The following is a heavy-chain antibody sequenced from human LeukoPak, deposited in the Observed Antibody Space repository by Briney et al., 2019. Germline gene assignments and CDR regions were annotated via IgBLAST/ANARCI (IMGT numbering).Heavy chain of an antibody. V-gene: IGHV1-3*01. CDR1: GYTFRSYA. J-gene: IGHJ3*02. CDR3: TRDQVVRGVISAFDI. D-gene: IGHD3-10*01. CDR2: INPGIGYT. Sequence: ASVKVSCKASGYTFRSYALHWVRQAPGHRLECMGWINPGIGYTEYSQKFQGRVTITRDTSANTAYMELSSLRSEDTAVYYCTRDQVVRGVISAFDIWGQGTMVTISS.